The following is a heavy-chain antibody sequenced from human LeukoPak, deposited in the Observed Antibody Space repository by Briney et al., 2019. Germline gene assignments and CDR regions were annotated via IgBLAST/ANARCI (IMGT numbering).Heavy chain of an antibody. CDR2: ISYDGSNK. D-gene: IGHD3-22*01. Sequence: GGSLRLSCAASGFTFSSYSMNWVRQAPGKGLEWVAVISYDGSNKYYADSVKGRFTISRDNSKNTLYLQMNSLRAEDTAVYYCAKDLDYYDSSGTFDYWGQGTLVTVSS. CDR3: AKDLDYYDSSGTFDY. V-gene: IGHV3-30*18. CDR1: GFTFSSYS. J-gene: IGHJ4*02.